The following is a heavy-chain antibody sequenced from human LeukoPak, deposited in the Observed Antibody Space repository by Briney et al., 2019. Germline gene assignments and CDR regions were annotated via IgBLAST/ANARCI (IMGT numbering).Heavy chain of an antibody. J-gene: IGHJ6*03. V-gene: IGHV1-18*01. CDR1: GYTFTSHG. CDR2: ISGYNGNT. CDR3: ARDRLSLGSANYYYYMDV. Sequence: GASVKVSCKASGYTFTSHGFSWVRQAPGQGLEWMGWISGYNGNTHYAQKFQGRVTMTRDTSTSTVYMELSSLRSEDTAVYYCARDRLSLGSANYYYYMDVWGKGTTVTVSS. D-gene: IGHD6-25*01.